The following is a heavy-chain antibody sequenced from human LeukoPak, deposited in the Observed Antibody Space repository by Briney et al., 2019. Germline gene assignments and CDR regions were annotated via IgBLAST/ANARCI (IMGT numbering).Heavy chain of an antibody. Sequence: GGSLRLSCAASGFTVSSEYMSWFRQAPGKGLEWVSLIYSGGSTYYADSVKDRFTISRDNSKNTLYLQMNSLRVEDTAVYYCAKGPVVTFDIWGQGTMVTVSS. J-gene: IGHJ3*02. CDR1: GFTVSSEY. D-gene: IGHD2-15*01. V-gene: IGHV3-66*01. CDR3: AKGPVVTFDI. CDR2: IYSGGST.